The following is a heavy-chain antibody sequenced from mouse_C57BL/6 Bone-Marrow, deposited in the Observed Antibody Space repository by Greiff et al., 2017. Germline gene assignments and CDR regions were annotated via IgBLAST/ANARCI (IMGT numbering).Heavy chain of an antibody. CDR3: ARGSSDPARYFDV. CDR2: IYPGDGDT. D-gene: IGHD1-1*01. J-gene: IGHJ1*03. Sequence: QVQLQQSGPELVKPGASVKISCTASGYAFSSSWMNWVKQRPGKGLEWIGRIYPGDGDTNYNGKFKGQATLTADKSSSTAYMQLSSLTSEDSAVYFCARGSSDPARYFDVWGTGTTVTVSS. CDR1: GYAFSSSW. V-gene: IGHV1-82*01.